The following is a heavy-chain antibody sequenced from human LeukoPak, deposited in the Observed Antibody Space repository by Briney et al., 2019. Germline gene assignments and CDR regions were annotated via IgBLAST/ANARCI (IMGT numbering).Heavy chain of an antibody. D-gene: IGHD3-22*01. CDR2: FDPEDGET. J-gene: IGHJ4*02. V-gene: IGHV1-24*01. Sequence: ASVKVSCKVSGYTLTELSMHWVRQAPGKGLEWMGGFDPEDGETIYAQKLQGRVTMTTDTSTSTAYMELRSLRSDDTAVYYCARDQDSSGYYYRRFGYWGQGTLVTVSS. CDR3: ARDQDSSGYYYRRFGY. CDR1: GYTLTELS.